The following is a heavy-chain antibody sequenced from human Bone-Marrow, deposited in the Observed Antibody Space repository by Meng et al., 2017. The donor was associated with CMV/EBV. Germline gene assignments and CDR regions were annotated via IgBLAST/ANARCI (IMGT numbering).Heavy chain of an antibody. V-gene: IGHV3-15*01. CDR3: ATDRPTAPFWTAFDI. CDR2: IRSKTDGGTI. J-gene: IGHJ3*02. Sequence: GESLSLSCVVSGLTFSNIWMSWVRQAPGKGLEWVGGIRSKTDGGTIDYAAPVKGRFTITRDDSKNTLYLQINSLKTEDTATYDSATDRPTAPFWTAFDIWGLGPVVTVSS. CDR1: GLTFSNIW. D-gene: IGHD3/OR15-3a*01.